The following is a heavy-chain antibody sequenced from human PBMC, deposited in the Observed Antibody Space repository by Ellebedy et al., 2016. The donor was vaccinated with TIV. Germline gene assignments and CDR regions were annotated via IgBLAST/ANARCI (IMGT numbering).Heavy chain of an antibody. CDR1: GGSISSSSYY. CDR3: ARDEYDSSGYYIDY. J-gene: IGHJ4*02. CDR2: IYYSGST. Sequence: SETLSLXXTVSGGSISSSSYYWGWIRQPPGKGLEWIGSIYYSGSTYYNPSLKSRVTISVDTSKNQFSLKLSSVTAADTAVYYCARDEYDSSGYYIDYWGQGTLVTVSS. D-gene: IGHD3-22*01. V-gene: IGHV4-39*07.